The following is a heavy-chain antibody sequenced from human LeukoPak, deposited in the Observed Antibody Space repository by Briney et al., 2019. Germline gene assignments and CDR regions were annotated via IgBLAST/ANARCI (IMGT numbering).Heavy chain of an antibody. J-gene: IGHJ6*02. CDR1: GFTFSSYW. D-gene: IGHD3-3*01. Sequence: GGSLRLSCAASGFTFSSYWMHWLRQAPGKGLVWVSRINSDGSSTSYTDSMKGRFTISRDNAKNTLYLQMNSLRAEDTAVYYCARSRNFWSGYYKGMDVWGQGTTVTLSS. CDR3: ARSRNFWSGYYKGMDV. V-gene: IGHV3-74*01. CDR2: INSDGSST.